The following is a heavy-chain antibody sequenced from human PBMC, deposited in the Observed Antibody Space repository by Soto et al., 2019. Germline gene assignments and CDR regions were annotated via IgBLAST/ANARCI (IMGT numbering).Heavy chain of an antibody. D-gene: IGHD4-4*01. J-gene: IGHJ6*03. CDR1: GGSISSSGYY. CDR3: ASHYSNYVINYYYYMDV. Sequence: PSETMSLTCTVSGGSISSSGYYWGWIRQPPGKGLEWIGSIYYSGSTYYNPSLKSRVTISVDTSKNQFSLKLSSVTAADTAVYYCASHYSNYVINYYYYMDVWGKGTTVTVSS. CDR2: IYYSGST. V-gene: IGHV4-39*01.